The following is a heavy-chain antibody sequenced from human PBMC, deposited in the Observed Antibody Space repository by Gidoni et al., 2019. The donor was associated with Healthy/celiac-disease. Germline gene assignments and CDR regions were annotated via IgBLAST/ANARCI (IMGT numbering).Heavy chain of an antibody. D-gene: IGHD3-3*01. CDR1: GFTFSSYA. CDR2: ISGSGGST. CDR3: AHTYYDFWSGYKYYFDY. J-gene: IGHJ4*02. Sequence: EVQLVESGGGLVQPGGSLRRSCAASGFTFSSYAMSWVRQAPGKGLEWVSAISGSGGSTYYADSVKGRFTISRDNSKNTLYLQMNSLRAEDTAVYYCAHTYYDFWSGYKYYFDYWGQGTLVTVSS. V-gene: IGHV3-23*04.